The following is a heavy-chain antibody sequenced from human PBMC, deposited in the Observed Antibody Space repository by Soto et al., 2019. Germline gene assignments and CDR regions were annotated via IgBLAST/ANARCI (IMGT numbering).Heavy chain of an antibody. CDR3: ARDRADYDFWSGSSPYYYMDV. Sequence: ASVKVSCKASGYTFTSYGISWVRQAPGQGLEWMGWISAYNGNTNYAQKLQGRVTMTTDTSTSTAYMELRSLRSVDTAVYYCARDRADYDFWSGSSPYYYMDVWGKGTTVTVSS. D-gene: IGHD3-3*01. CDR2: ISAYNGNT. CDR1: GYTFTSYG. V-gene: IGHV1-18*01. J-gene: IGHJ6*03.